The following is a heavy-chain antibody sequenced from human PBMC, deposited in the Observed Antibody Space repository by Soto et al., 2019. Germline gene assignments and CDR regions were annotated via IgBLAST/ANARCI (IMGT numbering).Heavy chain of an antibody. Sequence: QVQLQQWGAGLLKPSETQSLNCAVNGGSLSGCYWSWIRQPPGKGLEWIGEIKDGGYTNYSPSLKSRATISSDTSNNQFSLRLNSVTAADTGLYYCARGQEGVVATHWDQGALVTVSS. V-gene: IGHV4-34*01. CDR2: IKDGGYT. D-gene: IGHD5-12*01. CDR3: ARGQEGVVATH. J-gene: IGHJ4*02. CDR1: GGSLSGCY.